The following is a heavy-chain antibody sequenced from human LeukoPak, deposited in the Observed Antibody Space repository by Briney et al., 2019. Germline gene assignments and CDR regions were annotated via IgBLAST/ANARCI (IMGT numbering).Heavy chain of an antibody. D-gene: IGHD6-19*01. CDR1: GFTLSSYW. J-gene: IGHJ4*02. V-gene: IGHV3-74*01. CDR3: VRSSGWPGY. CDR2: INSDGSNI. Sequence: GGSLRVSCAASGFTLSSYWMHWVRQAPGEGLVWVSRINSDGSNINYADSVKGRFTISRDNAKNTLYLQMNSLRVEDTAVYYCVRSSGWPGYWGQGTMVTVSS.